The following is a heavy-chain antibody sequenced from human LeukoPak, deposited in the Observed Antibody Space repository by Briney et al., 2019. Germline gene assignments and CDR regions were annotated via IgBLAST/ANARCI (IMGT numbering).Heavy chain of an antibody. V-gene: IGHV4-59*01. CDR3: ARVVSAGAQFWFDP. J-gene: IGHJ5*02. D-gene: IGHD2-2*01. CDR2: ISYTRST. CDR1: GGAISGYY. Sequence: PETLSLTCTVSGGAISGYYWSWIRQPPGRGLEWIGYISYTRSTNYNPSLMSRVTISLDTSKNQFSLKLNSLTAADTAVYYCARVVSAGAQFWFDPWGQGTLVTVSS.